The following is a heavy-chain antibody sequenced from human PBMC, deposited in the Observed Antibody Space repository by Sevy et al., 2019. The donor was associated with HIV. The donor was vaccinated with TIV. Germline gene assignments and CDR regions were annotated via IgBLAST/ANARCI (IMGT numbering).Heavy chain of an antibody. CDR3: ARGGIAADDPTYYYYYGMDV. V-gene: IGHV3-11*01. D-gene: IGHD6-13*01. Sequence: GGSLRLSCAASGFTFSDYYMSWIRQAPGKGLEWVSYISSSGSTIYYADSVKGRFTISRDNAKNSLYLQMNSLRAEDTAVYYCARGGIAADDPTYYYYYGMDVWGQGTTVTVSS. J-gene: IGHJ6*02. CDR1: GFTFSDYY. CDR2: ISSSGSTI.